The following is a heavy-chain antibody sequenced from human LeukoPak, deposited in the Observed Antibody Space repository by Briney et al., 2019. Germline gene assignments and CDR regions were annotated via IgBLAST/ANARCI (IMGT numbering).Heavy chain of an antibody. D-gene: IGHD1-26*01. CDR2: ISYDGSNK. CDR1: GFTFSSYA. J-gene: IGHJ4*02. V-gene: IGHV3-30-3*01. CDR3: ARSGSRYYFDY. Sequence: PGRSLRLSCAASGFTFSSYAMHWVRQAPGKGLEWVAVISYDGSNKYYAGSVKGRFTISRDNSKNTLYLQMNSLRAEDTAVYYCARSGSRYYFDYWGQGTLVTVSS.